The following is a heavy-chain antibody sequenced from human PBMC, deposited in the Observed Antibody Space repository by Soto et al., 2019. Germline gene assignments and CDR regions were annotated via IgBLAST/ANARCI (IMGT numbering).Heavy chain of an antibody. CDR3: ARAGYCVSPTCSFLPDV. D-gene: IGHD2-2*03. V-gene: IGHV3-48*02. CDR1: GFTFSSYG. Sequence: EVQLVESGGDLVQPGGSLRLSCVASGFTFSSYGMNWVRQGPGKGLEWLSSISKTGTTTYYADSVRGRFTISRDNAKNSLYLQMNSLRDEDVAVYDCARAGYCVSPTCSFLPDVWGQGTTVTVSS. CDR2: ISKTGTTT. J-gene: IGHJ6*02.